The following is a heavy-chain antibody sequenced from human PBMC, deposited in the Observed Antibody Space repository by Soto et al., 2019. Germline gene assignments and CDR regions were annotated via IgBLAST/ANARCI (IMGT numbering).Heavy chain of an antibody. CDR3: ARDVSLLVIVDS. CDR1: GFAFSSYT. Sequence: GGSLRLSCAASGFAFSSYTMHWVRQAPGKGLEWISSIGSGGDSTHYADSVKGRFTVTRDSAKNSMFLQMHSLRVEDTAVYYCARDVSLLVIVDSWGQGTLVTVSS. CDR2: IGSGGDST. V-gene: IGHV3-21*06. D-gene: IGHD1-26*01. J-gene: IGHJ5*01.